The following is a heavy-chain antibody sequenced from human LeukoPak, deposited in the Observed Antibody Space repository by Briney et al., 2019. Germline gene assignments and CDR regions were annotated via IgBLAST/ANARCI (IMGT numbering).Heavy chain of an antibody. CDR1: GPSISTYY. J-gene: IGHJ5*02. CDR2: IYYSGST. V-gene: IGHV4-59*01. CDR3: ARGANWFDP. Sequence: SETLSLTCTVSGPSISTYYWSWIRQPPGKGLEWIGYIYYSGSTNYNPSLKSRLTISVDTSKNQFSLKLNSVTATDTAVYYCARGANWFDPWGQGTLVTVSS.